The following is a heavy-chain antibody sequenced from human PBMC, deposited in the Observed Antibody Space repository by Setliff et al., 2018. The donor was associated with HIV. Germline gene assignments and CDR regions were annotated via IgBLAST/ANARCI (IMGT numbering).Heavy chain of an antibody. CDR3: VRGYCSSTTCYEDYYYMDV. Sequence: PSETLSLTCDVSGGSISSFNWWSWVRQSPGKGLEWIGEIYHTGSTNYNPSLQSRVTISMVASRNQFSLKVTSVTAADTAVYYCVRGYCSSTTCYEDYYYMDVWGKGSTVTVSS. D-gene: IGHD2-2*01. J-gene: IGHJ6*03. CDR2: IYHTGST. V-gene: IGHV4-4*02. CDR1: GGSISSFNW.